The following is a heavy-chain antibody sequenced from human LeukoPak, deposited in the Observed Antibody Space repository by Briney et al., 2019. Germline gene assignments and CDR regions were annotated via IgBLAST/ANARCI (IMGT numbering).Heavy chain of an antibody. D-gene: IGHD6-13*01. CDR1: GGSISSSY. V-gene: IGHV4-59*12. CDR3: AKEGDSSSYPEGYFDY. J-gene: IGHJ4*02. Sequence: SETLSLTCPVSGGSISSSYWSWIRQPPGTGLDWLGYIYYSGSTNYNPSLKSRVTISVDTSKNQFSLKLSSVTAADTAVYYCAKEGDSSSYPEGYFDYWGQGTLVTVSS. CDR2: IYYSGST.